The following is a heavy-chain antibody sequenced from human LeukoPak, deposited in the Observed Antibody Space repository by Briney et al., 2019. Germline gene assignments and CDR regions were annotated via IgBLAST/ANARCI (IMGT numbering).Heavy chain of an antibody. CDR2: IHSGGTT. Sequence: SETLSLTCTVSGDSISDDYYTWMRQPAGKGLEWIGRIHSGGTTNYNPSLMSRVTLSIDKSKKHISLRLTSVTAADTASYYYARDNGSGYTKGYEHYYYYLDVWGKGTTVTVSS. CDR1: GDSISDDY. V-gene: IGHV4-4*07. CDR3: ARDNGSGYTKGYEHYYYYLDV. D-gene: IGHD3-3*02. J-gene: IGHJ6*03.